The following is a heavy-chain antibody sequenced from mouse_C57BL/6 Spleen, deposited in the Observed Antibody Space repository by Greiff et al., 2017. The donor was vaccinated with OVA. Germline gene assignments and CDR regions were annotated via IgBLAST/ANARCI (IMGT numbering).Heavy chain of an antibody. Sequence: VQLQQPGTELVKPGASVKLSCKASGYTFTSYWMHWVKQRPGQGLEWIGNINPSNGGTNYNEKFKSKATLTVDKSSSTSYKQLSRLTSEESAVYYCAREQLRLHFDYWGQGTTLTVSS. D-gene: IGHD3-2*02. V-gene: IGHV1-53*01. CDR1: GYTFTSYW. CDR3: AREQLRLHFDY. J-gene: IGHJ2*01. CDR2: INPSNGGT.